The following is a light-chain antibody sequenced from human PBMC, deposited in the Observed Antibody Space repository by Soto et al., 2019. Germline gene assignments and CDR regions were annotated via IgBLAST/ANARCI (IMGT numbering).Light chain of an antibody. J-gene: IGLJ3*02. Sequence: QSALTQPPSASGSPGQSVTISCTGTSSDVGGYNFVSWYQQHPGKAPKLVIYGVNKRPSGVPDRFSGSKSGNTASLTVSGLQAEDEADYNCSSYVGNNNLVFGGGTKLTVL. CDR3: SSYVGNNNLV. V-gene: IGLV2-8*01. CDR1: SSDVGGYNF. CDR2: GVN.